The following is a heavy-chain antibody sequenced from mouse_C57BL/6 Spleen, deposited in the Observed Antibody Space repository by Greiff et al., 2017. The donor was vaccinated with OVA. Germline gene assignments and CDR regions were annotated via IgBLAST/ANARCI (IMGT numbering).Heavy chain of an antibody. CDR3: ARGGLLRDYYAMDY. CDR2: ISYDGSN. J-gene: IGHJ4*01. V-gene: IGHV3-6*01. Sequence: EVKLMESGPGLVKPSQSLSLTCSVTGYSITSGYYWNWIRQFPGNKLEWMGYISYDGSNNYNPSLKNRLSITRDPSKNQFFLKLNSVTTEDTATYYCARGGLLRDYYAMDYWGQGTSVTVSS. D-gene: IGHD1-1*01. CDR1: GYSITSGYY.